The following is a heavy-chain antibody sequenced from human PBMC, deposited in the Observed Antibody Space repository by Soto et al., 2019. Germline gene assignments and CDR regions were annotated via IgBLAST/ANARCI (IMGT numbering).Heavy chain of an antibody. CDR2: ISYDGSNK. CDR1: GFTFSSYG. J-gene: IGHJ4*02. CDR3: ANIGIYDSSGYYFLDY. Sequence: GVSLRLSCAASGFTFSSYGMHWVRQAPGKGLEWVAVISYDGSNKYYADSVKGRFTISRDNSKNTLYLQMNSLRAEDTAVYYCANIGIYDSSGYYFLDYWGQGTLVTVSS. V-gene: IGHV3-30*18. D-gene: IGHD3-22*01.